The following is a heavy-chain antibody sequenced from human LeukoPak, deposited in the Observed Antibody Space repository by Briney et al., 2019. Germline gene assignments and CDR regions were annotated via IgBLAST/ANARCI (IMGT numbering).Heavy chain of an antibody. J-gene: IGHJ3*02. Sequence: SETLSLTCAVYGGSFSGYYWSWIRQPPGKGLEWIGEINHSGSTNYNPSLKSRVTISVDTSKNQFSLKLSSVTAADTAVYYCAKLRGRVMTTVTKAFDIWGQGTMVTVSS. CDR2: INHSGST. V-gene: IGHV4-34*01. D-gene: IGHD4-17*01. CDR1: GGSFSGYY. CDR3: AKLRGRVMTTVTKAFDI.